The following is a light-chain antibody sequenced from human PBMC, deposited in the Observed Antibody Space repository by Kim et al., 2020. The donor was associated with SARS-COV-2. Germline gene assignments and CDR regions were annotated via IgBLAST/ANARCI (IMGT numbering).Light chain of an antibody. CDR2: GVS. J-gene: IGKJ4*01. CDR1: QTISRY. CDR3: QQYNDWPLT. Sequence: VFPGERVTPSCRTSQTISRYLAWYQQKPGQAPRLLIYGVSTRATGIPAAFTGSGSGTEFTLTISSLQSEDFALYYCQQYNDWPLTFGGGTKVDIK. V-gene: IGKV3-15*01.